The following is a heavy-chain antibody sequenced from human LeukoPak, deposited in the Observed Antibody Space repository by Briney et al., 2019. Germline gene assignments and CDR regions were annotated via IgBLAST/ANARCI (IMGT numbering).Heavy chain of an antibody. V-gene: IGHV3-21*01. CDR3: ARDLTWDYGMDV. D-gene: IGHD1-26*01. J-gene: IGHJ6*02. Sequence: GGSLRLSCAASGLTFSSYSMNWVRQAPGKGPEWVSSISSSSSYIYYADSVKGRFTISRDNAKNSLYLQMNSLRAEDTAVYYCARDLTWDYGMDVWGQGTTVTVSS. CDR2: ISSSSSYI. CDR1: GLTFSSYS.